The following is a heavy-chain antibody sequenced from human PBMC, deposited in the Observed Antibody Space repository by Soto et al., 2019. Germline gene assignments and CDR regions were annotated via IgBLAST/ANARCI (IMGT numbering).Heavy chain of an antibody. Sequence: SVKVSCKASGGTFSSYAISWVRQAPGQGLEWMGGIIPIFGTANYAQKFQGRVTITADESTSTAYMELSSLRSEDTAVYYCARDSQPYYSSSWYYYGMDVWGQGTTVTVSS. CDR2: IIPIFGTA. CDR1: GGTFSSYA. V-gene: IGHV1-69*13. CDR3: ARDSQPYYSSSWYYYGMDV. J-gene: IGHJ6*02. D-gene: IGHD6-13*01.